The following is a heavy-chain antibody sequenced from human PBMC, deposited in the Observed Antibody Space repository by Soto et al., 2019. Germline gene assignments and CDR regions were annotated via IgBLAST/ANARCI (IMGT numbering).Heavy chain of an antibody. Sequence: QPGGSLRLSCADSGFTFSSYWMSWVRQAPGQGLEWVANVKYDGSQTYYVGSVKGRFTISRDNAKNSLYLQMNSLRAEDTAVCYCTRDFQGPLDYGMDVWGQGTTVTVSS. CDR2: VKYDGSQT. V-gene: IGHV3-7*01. D-gene: IGHD1-1*01. CDR1: GFTFSSYW. J-gene: IGHJ6*02. CDR3: TRDFQGPLDYGMDV.